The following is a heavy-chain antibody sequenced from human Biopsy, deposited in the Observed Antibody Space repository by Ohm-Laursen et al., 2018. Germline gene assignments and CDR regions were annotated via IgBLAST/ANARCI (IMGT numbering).Heavy chain of an antibody. Sequence: SLRLSCTATGFTFSSYAMSWVRQPPGKGLEWVSGIRRNSAIIDYADSVRGRFTISRDNARRFLFLQMNNLKSEDTAFYYCARDRGGARYGMDVWGRGTTVTVSS. J-gene: IGHJ6*02. D-gene: IGHD1-26*01. CDR1: GFTFSSYA. CDR3: ARDRGGARYGMDV. CDR2: IRRNSAII. V-gene: IGHV3-9*01.